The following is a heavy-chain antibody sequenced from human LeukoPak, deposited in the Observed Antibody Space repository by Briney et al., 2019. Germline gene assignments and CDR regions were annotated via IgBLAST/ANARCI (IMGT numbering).Heavy chain of an antibody. CDR2: INHSGST. CDR3: ARDWNRYAY. D-gene: IGHD1-1*01. CDR1: GGSFSGYY. Sequence: SETLSLTCAVYGGSFSGYYWSWIRQPPGKGLEWIGEINHSGSTNYNPSLKSRVTISVDTPKNQFSLKLSSVTAADTAVYYCARDWNRYAYWGQGTLVTVSS. V-gene: IGHV4-34*01. J-gene: IGHJ4*02.